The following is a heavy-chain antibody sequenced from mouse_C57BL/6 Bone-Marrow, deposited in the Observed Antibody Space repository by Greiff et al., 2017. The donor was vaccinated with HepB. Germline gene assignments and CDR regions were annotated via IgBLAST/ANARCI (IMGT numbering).Heavy chain of an antibody. CDR3: TRDPARYYYDYDEEAGWFAY. V-gene: IGHV5-9-1*02. Sequence: DVKLVESGEGLVKPGGSLKLSCAASGFTFSSYAMSWVRQTPEKRLEWVAYISSGGDYIYYADTVKGRFTISRDNARNTLYLQMSSLKSEDTAMYYSTRDPARYYYDYDEEAGWFAYWGQGTLVTVSA. CDR2: ISSGGDYI. CDR1: GFTFSSYA. D-gene: IGHD2-4*01. J-gene: IGHJ3*01.